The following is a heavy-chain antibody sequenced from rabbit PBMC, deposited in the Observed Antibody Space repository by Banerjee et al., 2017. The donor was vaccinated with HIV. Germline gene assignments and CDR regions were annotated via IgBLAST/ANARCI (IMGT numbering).Heavy chain of an antibody. CDR2: IDTSYGNT. Sequence: QEQLVESGGGLVTLGGSLKLTCKASGIDFSSYYDMCWVRQAPGKGLEWIACIDTSYGNTAYASWAKGRFTISKTSSTTVTLQMSSLTAADTATYFCARSYTYGYAGYAYYFNLWGPGTLVTVS. J-gene: IGHJ4*01. CDR1: GIDFSSYYD. D-gene: IGHD6-1*01. V-gene: IGHV1S45*01. CDR3: ARSYTYGYAGYAYYFNL.